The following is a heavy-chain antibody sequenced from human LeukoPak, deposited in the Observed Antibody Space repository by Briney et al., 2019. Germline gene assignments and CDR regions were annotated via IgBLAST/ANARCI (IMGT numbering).Heavy chain of an antibody. V-gene: IGHV1-18*01. D-gene: IGHD3-10*01. Sequence: VSVKVSCKASGYTFTSYGISWVRQAPGQGLEWMGWVSAYNGNTNYAQKLQGRVTMTTDTSTSTAYMELRSLRSDDTAVYYCASWKDYYGSGSVDAFDIWGQGTMVTVSS. CDR1: GYTFTSYG. J-gene: IGHJ3*02. CDR3: ASWKDYYGSGSVDAFDI. CDR2: VSAYNGNT.